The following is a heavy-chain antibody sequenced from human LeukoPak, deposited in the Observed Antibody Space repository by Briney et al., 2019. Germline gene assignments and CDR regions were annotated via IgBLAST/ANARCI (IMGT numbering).Heavy chain of an antibody. D-gene: IGHD6-13*01. CDR3: AGATAAADY. CDR1: GGSFSGYY. V-gene: IGHV4-34*01. CDR2: INHSGST. Sequence: SETLSLTCAVYGGSFSGYYWSWIRQPPRKGLEWIGEINHSGSTNYNPSLKSRVTISVDTSKNQFSLKLSSVTAADTAVYYCAGATAAADYWGQGTLVTVSS. J-gene: IGHJ4*02.